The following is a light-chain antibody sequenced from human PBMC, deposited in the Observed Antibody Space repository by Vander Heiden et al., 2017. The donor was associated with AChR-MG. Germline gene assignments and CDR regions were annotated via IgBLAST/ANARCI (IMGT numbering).Light chain of an antibody. J-gene: IGLJ3*02. V-gene: IGLV3-1*01. CDR1: KLGDKY. CDR2: QNT. Sequence: SYELTQPPSVSVSPGQTASITCSGDKLGDKYATWYQQKPGQSPVLVIYQNTKRPSGIPERFSGSNSGNTATLTISGTQAMDEADYYCQAWNDDWVFGGGTKLTVL. CDR3: QAWNDDWV.